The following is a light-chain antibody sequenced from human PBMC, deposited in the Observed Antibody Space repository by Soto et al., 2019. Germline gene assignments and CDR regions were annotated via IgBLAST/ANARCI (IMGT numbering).Light chain of an antibody. CDR2: EVN. CDR3: SSYAGSNNPYV. V-gene: IGLV2-8*01. CDR1: SSDVGGYNY. Sequence: QPALTQPPSASGSPGQSVTISCTGTSSDVGGYNYVSWYQQHPGKAPKLMIYEVNKRPSGVPDRFSGSKSGNTASLTVSGLQAEDEADYYCSSYAGSNNPYVFGTGTKLTVL. J-gene: IGLJ1*01.